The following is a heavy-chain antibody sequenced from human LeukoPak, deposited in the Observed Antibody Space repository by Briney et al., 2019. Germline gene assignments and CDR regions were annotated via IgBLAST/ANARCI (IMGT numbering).Heavy chain of an antibody. V-gene: IGHV3-53*01. CDR1: GFTVSSNY. Sequence: GGSLRLSCAASGFTVSSNYMSWVRQAPGKGLEWVSVIYSGGSTYYADSVKGRFTISRDNSKNTLYLQMNSLRAEDTAVYYCARDLGGGKTRYYYGMDVWGQGTTVTVSS. CDR2: IYSGGST. CDR3: ARDLGGGKTRYYYGMDV. J-gene: IGHJ6*02. D-gene: IGHD4-23*01.